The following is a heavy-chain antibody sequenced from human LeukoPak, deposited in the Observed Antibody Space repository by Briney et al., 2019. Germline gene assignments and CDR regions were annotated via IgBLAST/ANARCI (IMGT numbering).Heavy chain of an antibody. J-gene: IGHJ6*02. CDR1: GYTFTRYG. V-gene: IGHV1-18*01. CDR2: ISAYNGNT. CDR3: ARRSYGYGWVDV. Sequence: GASVTVSCKASGYTFTRYGISWVRQAPGQGLEGMGWISAYNGNTNYAQKLQGRVTMTTDTSTSTAYMELRSLRSDDTAVYYCARRSYGYGWVDVWGQGTTVTVSS. D-gene: IGHD5-18*01.